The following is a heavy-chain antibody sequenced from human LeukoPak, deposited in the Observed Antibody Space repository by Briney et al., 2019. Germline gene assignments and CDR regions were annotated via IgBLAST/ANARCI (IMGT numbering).Heavy chain of an antibody. V-gene: IGHV3-21*01. J-gene: IGHJ4*02. CDR2: ISSTSTYI. CDR1: GFTFSSYS. D-gene: IGHD6-6*01. Sequence: GGSLRLSCAASGFTFSSYSMNWVRQAPGKGLEWVSSISSTSTYIYYADSVKGRFTISRDNANNLLYLQMNSLRAEDTAVYYCARESFAARWDWGQGTLVTVSS. CDR3: ARESFAARWD.